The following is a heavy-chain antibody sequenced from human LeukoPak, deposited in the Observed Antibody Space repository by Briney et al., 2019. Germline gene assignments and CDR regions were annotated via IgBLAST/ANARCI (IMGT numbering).Heavy chain of an antibody. CDR1: EYRSTNYW. D-gene: IGHD6-19*01. V-gene: IGHV5-51*01. CDR3: ARLTVAGVYNYYYGMDI. Sequence: GESLKISCKGSEYRSTNYWIGWVRQMPGKGLEWMGIIYPADSDTRYSPSFQGQVTISVDKSISTAYLQWSGLKASDTAIYYCARLTVAGVYNYYYGMDIWGQGTTVTVSS. CDR2: IYPADSDT. J-gene: IGHJ6*02.